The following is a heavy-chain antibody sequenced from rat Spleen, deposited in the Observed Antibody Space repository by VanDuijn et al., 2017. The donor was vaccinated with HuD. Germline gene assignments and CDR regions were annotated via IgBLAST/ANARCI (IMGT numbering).Heavy chain of an antibody. J-gene: IGHJ2*01. CDR1: GFIFSNYG. CDR3: ARREYGGFFGYFDY. V-gene: IGHV5-29*01. Sequence: EVQLVESGGGLVQPGRSLKLSCAVSGFIFSNYGMAWVRQAPTKGLEWVASISYDGTTTSYRDSVRGRFTVSRDNAKSTLYLQMDSLRSEDTATYYCARREYGGFFGYFDYWGQGVMVTVSS. D-gene: IGHD1-11*01. CDR2: ISYDGTTT.